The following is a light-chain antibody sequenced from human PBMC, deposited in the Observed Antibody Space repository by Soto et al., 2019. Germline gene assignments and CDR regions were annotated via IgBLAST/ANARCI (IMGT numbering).Light chain of an antibody. CDR1: QSVSSSY. J-gene: IGKJ4*01. CDR2: GAS. CDR3: QQDGCSLT. V-gene: IGKV3-20*01. Sequence: EIVLTQSPGTLSLSPWERATLSCRASQSVSSSYLAWYQQKPGQAPRLLIYGASSRATGIPDRFSGRGSGTDFTLTISRLEPEDFAVYYWQQDGCSLTFGGGTKVDIK.